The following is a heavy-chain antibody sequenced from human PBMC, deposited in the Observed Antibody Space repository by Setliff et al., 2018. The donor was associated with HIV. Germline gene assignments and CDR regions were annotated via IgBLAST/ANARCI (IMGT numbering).Heavy chain of an antibody. CDR1: GGTFSSYA. J-gene: IGHJ4*02. V-gene: IGHV1-69*06. Sequence: SVKVSCKASGGTFSSYAISWVRQAPGQGLEWMGGIIPIFGTANYAQKFQGRVTMTEDTSISTAYMELSGLASDDTAVYFCARQLSNSLDHWGQGTPVTVSS. D-gene: IGHD6-6*01. CDR2: IIPIFGTA. CDR3: ARQLSNSLDH.